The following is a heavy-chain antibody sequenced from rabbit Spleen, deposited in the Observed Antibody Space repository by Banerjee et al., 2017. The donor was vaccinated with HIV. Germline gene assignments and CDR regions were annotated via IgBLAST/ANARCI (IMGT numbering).Heavy chain of an antibody. J-gene: IGHJ6*01. CDR3: ARDTGSSFSTYGMDL. CDR1: GVSFSSGYD. V-gene: IGHV1S40*01. D-gene: IGHD8-1*01. CDR2: IDTGSRDFT. Sequence: QQLVESGGGLVKPGASLTLTCKASGVSFSSGYDMCWVRQAPGKGLEWIACIDTGSRDFTYYASWAKGRFTISKTSSTTVTLQMTSLTVADTATYFCARDTGSSFSTYGMDLWGPGTLVTVS.